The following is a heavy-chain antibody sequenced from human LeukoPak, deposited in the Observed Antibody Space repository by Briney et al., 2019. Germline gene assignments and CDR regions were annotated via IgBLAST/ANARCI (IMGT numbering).Heavy chain of an antibody. CDR2: IYTSGST. V-gene: IGHV4-4*07. J-gene: IGHJ6*02. CDR1: GASISSYY. D-gene: IGHD3-9*01. CDR3: AREVCDYDILTGYPYYYYGMDV. Sequence: SETLSLTCTVSGASISSYYWSWIRQPAGKGLEWIGRIYTSGSTNYNPSLKSRVTMSVDTSKNQFSLKLSSVTAADTAVYYCAREVCDYDILTGYPYYYYGMDVWGQGTTVTVSS.